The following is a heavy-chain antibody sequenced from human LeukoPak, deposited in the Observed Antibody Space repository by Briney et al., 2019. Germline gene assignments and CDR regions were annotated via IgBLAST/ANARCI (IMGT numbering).Heavy chain of an antibody. Sequence: PGGSLRLSCAASGFTFSNSWMTWVRQAPGKGLEWVANIKQDGTEIYYVDSVKGRFTISRDNAKNSLYLQMNSLRAEDTAVYYCARDVWDTSLVSGFDYWGQGTLVTVSS. J-gene: IGHJ4*02. CDR2: IKQDGTEI. CDR1: GFTFSNSW. V-gene: IGHV3-7*01. D-gene: IGHD5-18*01. CDR3: ARDVWDTSLVSGFDY.